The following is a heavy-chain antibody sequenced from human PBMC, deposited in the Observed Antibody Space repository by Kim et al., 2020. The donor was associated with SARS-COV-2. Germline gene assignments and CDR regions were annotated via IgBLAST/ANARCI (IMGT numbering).Heavy chain of an antibody. J-gene: IGHJ4*02. CDR3: ARGQGYSSGWYGNGVNFDY. V-gene: IGHV4-34*01. D-gene: IGHD6-19*01. CDR1: GGSFSGYY. Sequence: SETLSLTCAVYGGSFSGYYWSWIRQPPGKGLEWIGEINHSGSTNYNPSLKSRVTISVDTSNNQFSLKLSSVTAADTAVYYCARGQGYSSGWYGNGVNFDYWGQGTLVTVSS. CDR2: INHSGST.